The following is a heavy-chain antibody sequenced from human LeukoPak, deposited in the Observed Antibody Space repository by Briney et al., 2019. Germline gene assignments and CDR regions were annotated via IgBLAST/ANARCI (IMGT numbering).Heavy chain of an antibody. D-gene: IGHD6-19*01. CDR1: GGSISSYY. CDR2: IYYSGST. CDR3: ARGGEAVAGQIDY. V-gene: IGHV4-59*12. Sequence: SETLSLTCTVSGGSISSYYWSWIRQPPGKGLEWIGYIYYSGSTNYNPSLKSRVTISVDTSKNQFSLKLSSVTAADTAVYYCARGGEAVAGQIDYWGQGTLVTVSS. J-gene: IGHJ4*02.